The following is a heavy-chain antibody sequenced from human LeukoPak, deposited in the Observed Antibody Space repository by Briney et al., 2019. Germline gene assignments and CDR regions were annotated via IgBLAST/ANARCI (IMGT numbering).Heavy chain of an antibody. D-gene: IGHD1-14*01. CDR2: INPNSGDT. V-gene: IGHV1-2*06. Sequence: ASVKVSCKASGYTFTASHMHWVRQAPGQGLEWMGRINPNSGDTDYAQKFQGRVSMTRDRSINTAYMELSRLRSDDTAVYYCARAYSFYFPTSNYDSAEPPLNWFDPWGQGTLVIVSS. J-gene: IGHJ5*02. CDR1: GYTFTASH. CDR3: ARAYSFYFPTSNYDSAEPPLNWFDP.